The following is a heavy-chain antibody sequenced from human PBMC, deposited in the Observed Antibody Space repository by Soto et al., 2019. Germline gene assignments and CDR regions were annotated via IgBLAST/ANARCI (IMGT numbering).Heavy chain of an antibody. CDR1: GYTFSSYG. Sequence: QAQLVQSGAEVKKPGASVKVSFKASGYTFSSYGISWVRQAPGQGLEWLGWISPYNDDTNYAQKLQGRVTLTTDTSTRTAYMDLRRLRSDDTAVYYCARGGYYDRSGSRNYHYYGMDVWGQGTTVTVSS. CDR2: ISPYNDDT. J-gene: IGHJ6*02. V-gene: IGHV1-18*01. D-gene: IGHD3-22*01. CDR3: ARGGYYDRSGSRNYHYYGMDV.